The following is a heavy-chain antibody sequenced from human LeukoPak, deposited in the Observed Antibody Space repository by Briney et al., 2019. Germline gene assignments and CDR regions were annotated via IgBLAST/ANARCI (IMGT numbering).Heavy chain of an antibody. CDR1: GGPIRSYY. D-gene: IGHD5-12*01. J-gene: IGHJ6*03. Sequence: SETLSLTCTVSGGPIRSYYWSWIRQPAGKGLEWIGRIYTSGSTNYNPSLKSRVTMSVDTSKNQFSLKLSSVTAADTAVYYCARQGRKWLRLGHYYYYYYMDVWGKGTTVTISS. V-gene: IGHV4-4*07. CDR2: IYTSGST. CDR3: ARQGRKWLRLGHYYYYYYMDV.